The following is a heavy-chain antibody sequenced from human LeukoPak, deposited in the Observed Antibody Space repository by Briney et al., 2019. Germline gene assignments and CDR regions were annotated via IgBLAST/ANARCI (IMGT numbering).Heavy chain of an antibody. CDR1: GFTFSNYA. Sequence: GGSLRLSCAASGFTFSNYAMHWVRQAPGKGLEWVAVMSNDGSNKYYADSVKGRFTISRDNSKNTLYVQMNSLRVEDTAVYYCARDFQWLRAMDVWGQGTTVTVSS. D-gene: IGHD6-19*01. CDR3: ARDFQWLRAMDV. V-gene: IGHV3-30-3*01. J-gene: IGHJ6*02. CDR2: MSNDGSNK.